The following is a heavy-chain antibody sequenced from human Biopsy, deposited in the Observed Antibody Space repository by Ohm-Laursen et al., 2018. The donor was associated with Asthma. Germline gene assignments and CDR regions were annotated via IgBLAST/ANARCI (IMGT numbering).Heavy chain of an antibody. Sequence: SETLSLTWSLSSGSGGYMRSGNYYWGWIRQPPGKGLEWIGSIYYNGTTYYNPSLESRVTVSADTSKNQSSLKLTSVIAADTAVYYCVRGSSSWHHGPFHYYYGLDVWGQGTTATVSS. D-gene: IGHD6-13*01. CDR3: VRGSSSWHHGPFHYYYGLDV. J-gene: IGHJ6*02. CDR1: SGSGGYMRSGNYY. CDR2: IYYNGTT. V-gene: IGHV4-39*01.